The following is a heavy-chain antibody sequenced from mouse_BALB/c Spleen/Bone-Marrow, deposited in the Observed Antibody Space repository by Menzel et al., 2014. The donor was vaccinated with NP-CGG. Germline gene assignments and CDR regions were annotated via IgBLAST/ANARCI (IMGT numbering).Heavy chain of an antibody. D-gene: IGHD2-4*01. CDR3: AMITFTMDY. CDR1: GHTFSTYW. J-gene: IGHJ4*01. CDR2: INPSIGYA. V-gene: IGHV1-7*01. Sequence: VQGVESGAELAKPGASVKMSCKASGHTFSTYWMHWVKRRPGQGLEWIGYINPSIGYADYVQKFKDKATLTADNSSSIVYMQLSSLTSEDSAIYYCAMITFTMDYWGQGTSVTVSS.